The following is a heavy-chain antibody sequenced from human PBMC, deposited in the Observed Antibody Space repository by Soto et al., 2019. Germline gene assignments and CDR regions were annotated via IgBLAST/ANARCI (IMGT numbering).Heavy chain of an antibody. Sequence: GGSLRLSCAASGFTFSSYGMHWVRQAPGKGLEWVAFIWHDGGNKFYAESVKGRFTISRDNSKNTLYLQMTSLSAEDTAVYYCARDGDVNTGFGKDYWGQGTLVTVSS. V-gene: IGHV3-33*01. CDR1: GFTFSSYG. D-gene: IGHD3-16*01. CDR3: ARDGDVNTGFGKDY. J-gene: IGHJ4*02. CDR2: IWHDGGNK.